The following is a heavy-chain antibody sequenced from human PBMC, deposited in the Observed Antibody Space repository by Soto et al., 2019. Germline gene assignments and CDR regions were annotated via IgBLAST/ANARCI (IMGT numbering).Heavy chain of an antibody. CDR3: ARGWFVPDD. V-gene: IGHV3-74*01. J-gene: IGHJ6*04. CDR1: GFTLSGRS. D-gene: IGHD3-10*01. Sequence: EVQLVESGGGLVQPGGSLRLSCAASGFTLSGRSMHWVRQAPGKGLVWVSGIDNAGTDSTYADSVKGRFTSSRDNAKNMLYLQTNILRVEDTAVYYCARGWFVPDDWGKGTTVTVSS. CDR2: IDNAGTDS.